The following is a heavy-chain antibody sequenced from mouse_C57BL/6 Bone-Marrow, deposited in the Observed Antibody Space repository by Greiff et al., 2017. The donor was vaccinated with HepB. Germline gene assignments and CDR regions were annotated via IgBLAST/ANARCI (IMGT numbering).Heavy chain of an antibody. D-gene: IGHD1-1*02. CDR1: GYTFTSYW. CDR3: ARWSLVGQDY. J-gene: IGHJ2*01. CDR2: IDPSDSYT. V-gene: IGHV1-59*01. Sequence: QVQLQQPGAELVRPGTSVKLSCKASGYTFTSYWMHWVKQRPGQGLEWIGVIDPSDSYTNYNQKFKGKATLTVDTSSSTAYMQLSSLTSEDSAVYYCARWSLVGQDYWGQGTTLTVSS.